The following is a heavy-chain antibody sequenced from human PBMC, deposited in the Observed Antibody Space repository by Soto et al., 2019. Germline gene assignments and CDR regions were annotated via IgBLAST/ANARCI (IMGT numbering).Heavy chain of an antibody. V-gene: IGHV4-4*02. Sequence: QVHLQESGPGLLKPSGTLSLTCTVSGGSFASSTCWVGVGQPPGGGLEWIGEIYQSGSINYNPSLRSRVTISVDKSKNQFSLKLSSVTAADTAVYYCARVEGLAAENWFDPWGQGTLVTVSS. CDR1: GGSFASSTC. CDR2: IYQSGSI. J-gene: IGHJ5*02. CDR3: ARVEGLAAENWFDP. D-gene: IGHD6-13*01.